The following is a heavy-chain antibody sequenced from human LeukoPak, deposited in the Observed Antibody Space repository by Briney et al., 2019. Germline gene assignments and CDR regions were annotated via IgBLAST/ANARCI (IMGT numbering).Heavy chain of an antibody. CDR3: ARSGECTNGVCWAHYFVY. CDR2: IIPIFGTA. V-gene: IGHV1-69*05. J-gene: IGHJ4*02. D-gene: IGHD2-8*01. CDR1: GGTFSSYA. Sequence: SVKVSCKASGGTFSSYAISWVRQAPGQGLEWMGRIIPIFGTANYAQKFQGRVTITTDESTSTAYMELSSLRSEDTAVYYCARSGECTNGVCWAHYFVYWGQGTLVTVSS.